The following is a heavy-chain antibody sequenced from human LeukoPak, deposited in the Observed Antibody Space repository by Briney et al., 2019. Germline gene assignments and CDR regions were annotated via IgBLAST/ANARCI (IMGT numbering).Heavy chain of an antibody. CDR1: GGSFSGYY. V-gene: IGHV4-34*01. J-gene: IGHJ4*02. CDR2: INHSGST. D-gene: IGHD6-13*01. CDR3: TRGLRQQPYYFDY. Sequence: SETLSLTCAVYGGSFSGYYWSWIRQPPGKGLEWIGEINHSGSTNYNPSLKSRVTISVDTSKNQFSLKLSSVTAADTAVYYCTRGLRQQPYYFDYWGQGTLVTVSS.